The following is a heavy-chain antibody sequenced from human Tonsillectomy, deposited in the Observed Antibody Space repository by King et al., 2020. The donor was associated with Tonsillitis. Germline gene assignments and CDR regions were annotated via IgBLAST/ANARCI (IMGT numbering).Heavy chain of an antibody. V-gene: IGHV4-38-2*01. CDR2: IYHSGST. Sequence: QLQESGPGLVKPSETLSLTCAVSGYSISSGYYWGWIRQPPGKGLEWIGSIYHSGSTYYNPSLKSRVTISVDTSKNQFSLKLSSVTAADTAVYYCARGRDYDSSWAFDIWGQGTRVTVSS. CDR1: GYSISSGYY. CDR3: ARGRDYDSSWAFDI. D-gene: IGHD3-22*01. J-gene: IGHJ3*02.